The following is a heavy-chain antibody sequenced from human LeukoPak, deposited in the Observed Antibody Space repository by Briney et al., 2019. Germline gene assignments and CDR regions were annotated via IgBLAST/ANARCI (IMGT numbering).Heavy chain of an antibody. CDR3: ARHGYYYDSSGPLGQTFDY. CDR2: IYYSGST. J-gene: IGHJ4*02. Sequence: SETLSLTCTVSGGSISSYYWSWIRQPPGKGLEWIGYIYYSGSTNYNPSLKRRVTISVDTSKNQFSLKLSSVTAADTAVYYCARHGYYYDSSGPLGQTFDYWGQGTLVTVSS. CDR1: GGSISSYY. V-gene: IGHV4-59*08. D-gene: IGHD3-22*01.